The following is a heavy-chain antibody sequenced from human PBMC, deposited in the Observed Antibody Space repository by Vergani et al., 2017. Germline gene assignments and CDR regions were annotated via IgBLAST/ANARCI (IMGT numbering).Heavy chain of an antibody. CDR1: GDSISTSSYA. J-gene: IGHJ5*02. D-gene: IGHD3/OR15-3a*01. CDR3: ARGETRTDWLEP. V-gene: IGHV4-39*01. Sequence: QMQLQESGPGLVKPSETLSLSCTVSGDSISTSSYAWGWIRQPPGKTLEWIGTVFYGGRTSYNPSLKSRVTLSLDTSKKQISLHLTSVTAADTAVYYCARGETRTDWLEPWGQGTQVIVSS. CDR2: VFYGGRT.